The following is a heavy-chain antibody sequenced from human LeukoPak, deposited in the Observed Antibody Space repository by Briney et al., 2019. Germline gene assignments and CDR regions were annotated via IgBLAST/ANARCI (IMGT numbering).Heavy chain of an antibody. CDR2: IKQDGSEK. V-gene: IGHV3-7*03. CDR1: GFTFSSYW. J-gene: IGHJ6*02. D-gene: IGHD2-2*01. CDR3: ARDLIVVVPAAMSGVPYGMDV. Sequence: GGSLRLSCAASGFTFSSYWMSWVRQAPGKGLEWAANIKQDGSEKYYVDSVKGRFTISRDNAKNSLYLQMNSLRAEDTAVYYCARDLIVVVPAAMSGVPYGMDVWGQGTTVTVSS.